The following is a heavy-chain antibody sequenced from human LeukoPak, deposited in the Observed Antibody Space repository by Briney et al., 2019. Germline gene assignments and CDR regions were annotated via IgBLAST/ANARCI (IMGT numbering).Heavy chain of an antibody. CDR2: IYSGGST. V-gene: IGHV3-53*03. CDR3: ARGQSFYEAFDI. J-gene: IGHJ3*02. Sequence: PGGSLRLSCAACGFTVSSDYMSWVRQPPGKGLEWVSVIYSGGSTNYADSVKGRFTISRDNSKNTLHLQMNSLRVEDTAVYYCARGQSFYEAFDIWGQGTMVTVSS. D-gene: IGHD1-26*01. CDR1: GFTVSSDY.